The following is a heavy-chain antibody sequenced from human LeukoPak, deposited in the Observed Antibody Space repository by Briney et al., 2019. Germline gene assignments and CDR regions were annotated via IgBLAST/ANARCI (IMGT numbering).Heavy chain of an antibody. CDR1: GFTFSSYS. Sequence: GGSLRLSCAASGFTFSSYSMNWVRQAPGKGLEWVSSISSSSSYIYYADSVKGRFTISRDNAKNSLYLQMNSQRAEDTAAYYCARGMRGDWFDPWGQGTLVTVSS. CDR3: ARGMRGDWFDP. D-gene: IGHD3-16*01. CDR2: ISSSSSYI. V-gene: IGHV3-21*01. J-gene: IGHJ5*02.